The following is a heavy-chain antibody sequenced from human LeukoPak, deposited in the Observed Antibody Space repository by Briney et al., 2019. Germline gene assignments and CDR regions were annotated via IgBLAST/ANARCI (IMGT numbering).Heavy chain of an antibody. CDR3: ARVGWNYIGSYYYYMDV. V-gene: IGHV3-7*01. Sequence: GGSLRLSCAASGFTFSDYWMSWVRQAPGKGLEWVANVKQDGGEKHYIDSVKGRFTISRDNAKNSLYLQMNSLRAEDTAVYYCARVGWNYIGSYYYYMDVWGKGTTVTVSS. J-gene: IGHJ6*03. CDR2: VKQDGGEK. D-gene: IGHD1-7*01. CDR1: GFTFSDYW.